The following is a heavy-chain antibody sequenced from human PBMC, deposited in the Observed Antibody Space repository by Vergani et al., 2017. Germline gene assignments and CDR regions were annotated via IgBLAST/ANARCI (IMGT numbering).Heavy chain of an antibody. CDR1: GFSFSDHY. Sequence: QVQLVESGGGLVKPGGSLRLSCAASGFSFSDHYMTWIRQAPGKGLEWVSYISNSGNTIEYADSVKGRFSISRDNAQSSLFLQMDSLRAEDTAVYYCARDHRDYNNYPGTFDIRGQGSMVPVSS. V-gene: IGHV3-11*01. CDR3: ARDHRDYNNYPGTFDI. J-gene: IGHJ3*02. CDR2: ISNSGNTI. D-gene: IGHD5-24*01.